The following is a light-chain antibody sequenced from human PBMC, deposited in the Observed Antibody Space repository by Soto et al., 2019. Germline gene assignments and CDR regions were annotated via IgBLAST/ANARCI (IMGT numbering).Light chain of an antibody. CDR3: QKYNGT. V-gene: IGKV1-5*01. Sequence: DIQMTQSPSTLSASVGDRVTITCRASQSISSWLAWYQQKPGKAPKLLIYDASSLESGVPSRFSGSGSGTEFTLTISSLQPDDFATYYCQKYNGTFGQGTKV. CDR2: DAS. CDR1: QSISSW. J-gene: IGKJ1*01.